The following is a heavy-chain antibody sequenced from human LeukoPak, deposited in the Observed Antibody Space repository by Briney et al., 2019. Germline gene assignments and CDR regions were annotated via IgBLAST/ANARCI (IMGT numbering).Heavy chain of an antibody. V-gene: IGHV3-23*01. CDR3: AKVGCSGGSCYLYYFDY. CDR2: ISGSGGST. CDR1: GFTFSSYA. D-gene: IGHD2-15*01. Sequence: PGGSLRLSCAASGFTFSSYAMSWVRQAPGKGLEWVSAISGSGGSTYYADSVKGRFTISSDNPKNTLYLQMNSLRAEDTAVYYCAKVGCSGGSCYLYYFDYWGQGTLVTVSS. J-gene: IGHJ4*02.